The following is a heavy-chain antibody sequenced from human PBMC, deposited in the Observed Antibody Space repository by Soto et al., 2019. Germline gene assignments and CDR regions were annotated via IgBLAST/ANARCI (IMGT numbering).Heavy chain of an antibody. CDR3: AVNWNTTGWAYYYYGMDV. Sequence: SVKVSCKASGGTFSSYAISWVRQAPGQGLEWMGGIIPIFGTANYAQKFQGRVTITADESTSTAYMELSSLRSEDTAVYYCAVNWNTTGWAYYYYGMDVWGQGTTVTVSS. V-gene: IGHV1-69*13. CDR2: IIPIFGTA. CDR1: GGTFSSYA. J-gene: IGHJ6*02. D-gene: IGHD1-20*01.